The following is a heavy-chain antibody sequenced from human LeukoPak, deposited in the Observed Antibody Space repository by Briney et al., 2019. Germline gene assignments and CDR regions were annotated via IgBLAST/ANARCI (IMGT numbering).Heavy chain of an antibody. CDR3: ARQIWTTVTGYIDY. D-gene: IGHD4-17*01. Sequence: WETLSLTCAVSGYSISSGYYWGWIRQPPGKGLGCIGSVYNSGSTYYNQSLKSRVTISVDTSKNQFSLKLSSVTAADTAVYYCARQIWTTVTGYIDYWGQGTLVTVSS. J-gene: IGHJ4*02. CDR2: VYNSGST. V-gene: IGHV4-38-2*01. CDR1: GYSISSGYY.